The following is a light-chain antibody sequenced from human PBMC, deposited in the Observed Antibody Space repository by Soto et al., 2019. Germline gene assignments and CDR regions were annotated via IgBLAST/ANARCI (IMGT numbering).Light chain of an antibody. Sequence: EIVLTQSPDTLSLSPGERATLSCRASQSVGRGYLAWFQQKAGQTPRLLFYGTSSRGSSTPDRFSASGSGTDFTLTISRVEPEDFAVYYCQHYGTSPPDTFGQGTKLEIK. CDR1: QSVGRGY. CDR2: GTS. J-gene: IGKJ2*01. CDR3: QHYGTSPPDT. V-gene: IGKV3-20*01.